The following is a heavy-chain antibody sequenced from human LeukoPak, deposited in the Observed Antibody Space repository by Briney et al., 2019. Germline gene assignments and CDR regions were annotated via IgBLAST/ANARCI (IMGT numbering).Heavy chain of an antibody. V-gene: IGHV3-23*01. Sequence: GGSLRLSCAASGFTFSRYAMSWVRQAPGKGLEWVSAISGGGDNTYYADSVRGRFTISRDNSKNTLFLQMNSLRAEDTAIYYCAKLVDGASVQRYFQHWGQGTLVTVSS. CDR2: ISGGGDNT. CDR3: AKLVDGASVQRYFQH. J-gene: IGHJ1*01. CDR1: GFTFSRYA. D-gene: IGHD2-8*02.